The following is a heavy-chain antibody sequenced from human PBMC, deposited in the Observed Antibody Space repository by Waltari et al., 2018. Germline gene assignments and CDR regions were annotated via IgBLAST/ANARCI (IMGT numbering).Heavy chain of an antibody. D-gene: IGHD3-16*01. Sequence: QVQLVQSGAEVKKPGASVKVSCKASGYTFTSYAMHWVRQAPGQRLDWMGWINAGNGNKKYAQKVQGRVTITRDTSASTAYMELSSLRSEDTAVYYCARVEGAAGLDIWGQGTMVTVSS. CDR3: ARVEGAAGLDI. CDR2: INAGNGNK. V-gene: IGHV1-3*01. CDR1: GYTFTSYA. J-gene: IGHJ3*02.